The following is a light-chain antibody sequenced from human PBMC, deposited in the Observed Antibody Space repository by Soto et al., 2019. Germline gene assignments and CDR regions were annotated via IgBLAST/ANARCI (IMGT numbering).Light chain of an antibody. Sequence: EIVMSQSPATLSVSTGERATLSCRASQSVSSNLAWYQQKPGQAPRLLIYGASTRATVIPARCSGSGSGTEFTLTISILQSEDFAVYSCQQYNNWPLTFGGGTKVDIK. J-gene: IGKJ4*01. CDR1: QSVSSN. CDR2: GAS. V-gene: IGKV3-15*01. CDR3: QQYNNWPLT.